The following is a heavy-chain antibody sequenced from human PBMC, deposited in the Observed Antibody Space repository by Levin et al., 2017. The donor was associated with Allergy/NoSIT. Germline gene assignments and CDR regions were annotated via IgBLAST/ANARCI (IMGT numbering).Heavy chain of an antibody. D-gene: IGHD1/OR15-1a*01. V-gene: IGHV4-34*01. CDR1: GGSFSGYY. CDR2: INRSGST. J-gene: IGHJ1*01. CDR3: ARGPMDWMSTTYTKKGRYFQH. Sequence: SQTLSLTCGVYGGSFSGYYWSWIRQPPGKGLEWIGEINRSGSTSYNPSLKSRITMSVDTSKNQLSLKVTSVTAADTAVYYCARGPMDWMSTTYTKKGRYFQHWGQGTLVAVSS.